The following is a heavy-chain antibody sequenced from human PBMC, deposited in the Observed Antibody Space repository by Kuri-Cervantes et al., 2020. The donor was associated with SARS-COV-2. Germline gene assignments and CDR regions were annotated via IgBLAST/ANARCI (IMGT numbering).Heavy chain of an antibody. D-gene: IGHD3-3*01. Sequence: ASVKVSCKASGYSFSSYDINWVRQAAGQGLEWMGWISAYNGNTNYAQKLQGRVTMTTDTSTSTAYMELRSLRSDDTAVYYCATRSYYDFWSGYLYTLNLDAFDIWGQGIMVTVSS. CDR2: ISAYNGNT. CDR1: GYSFSSYD. CDR3: ATRSYYDFWSGYLYTLNLDAFDI. J-gene: IGHJ3*02. V-gene: IGHV1-18*01.